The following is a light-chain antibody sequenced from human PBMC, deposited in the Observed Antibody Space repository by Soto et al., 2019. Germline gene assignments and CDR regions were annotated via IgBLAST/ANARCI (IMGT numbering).Light chain of an antibody. J-gene: IGLJ1*01. Sequence: QSVLTQPPSVSGAPGQRVTISCTGSSSNIGAGYDVHWYQQLPGTAPKLLIYGNSNRPSGVPDRFSGSKSGTSASLAITGLQAEDEADYYCQSYDSGLSGRNYVFGTGNKVTVL. CDR1: SSNIGAGYD. CDR3: QSYDSGLSGRNYV. CDR2: GNS. V-gene: IGLV1-40*01.